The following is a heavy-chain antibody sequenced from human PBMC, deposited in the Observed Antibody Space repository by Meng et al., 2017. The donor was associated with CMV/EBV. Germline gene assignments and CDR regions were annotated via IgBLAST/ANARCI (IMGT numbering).Heavy chain of an antibody. CDR2: IKQDGSEK. CDR1: GFTFSSYW. J-gene: IGHJ1*01. CDR3: ARDRWVGATRFFQH. D-gene: IGHD1-26*01. Sequence: GESLKISCAASGFTFSSYWMSWVRQAPGKGLEWVANIKQDGSEKYYADSVKGRFTISRDNAKNSLYLQMNSLRAEDTAVYYCARDRWVGATRFFQHWGQGTLVTVSS. V-gene: IGHV3-7*01.